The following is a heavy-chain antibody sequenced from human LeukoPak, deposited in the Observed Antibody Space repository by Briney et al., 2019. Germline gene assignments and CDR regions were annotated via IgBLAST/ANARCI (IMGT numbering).Heavy chain of an antibody. D-gene: IGHD3-22*01. V-gene: IGHV3-30-3*01. Sequence: PGRSLRLSCAASGFTFSRYAKHWVRLAPGKGLELVPLISKDGSNKYYADSVKGRFSISRDNSKNTLYLQMNSLRAEDTAVYYCTRDNYYDSSDKPLTAFDIWGQGTMVTVSS. J-gene: IGHJ3*02. CDR3: TRDNYYDSSDKPLTAFDI. CDR2: ISKDGSNK. CDR1: GFTFSRYA.